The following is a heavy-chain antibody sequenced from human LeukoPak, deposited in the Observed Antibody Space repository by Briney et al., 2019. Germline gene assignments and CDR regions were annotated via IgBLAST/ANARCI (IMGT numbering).Heavy chain of an antibody. CDR3: ARSDYCGGDCYSTPGVFF. CDR2: INPSGGST. CDR1: GYTSTSYY. D-gene: IGHD2-21*02. J-gene: IGHJ3*01. V-gene: IGHV1-46*01. Sequence: ASVKVSCKASGYTSTSYYMHWVRQAPGQGLEWMGIINPSGGSTSYAQKFQGRVTMTRDMSTSTVYMELSSLRSEDTAVYYCARSDYCGGDCYSTPGVFFWGQGTMVTVSS.